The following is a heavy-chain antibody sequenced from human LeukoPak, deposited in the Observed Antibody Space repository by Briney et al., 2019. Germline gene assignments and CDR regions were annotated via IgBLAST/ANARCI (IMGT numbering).Heavy chain of an antibody. J-gene: IGHJ4*02. CDR3: ARRSGGRAPYFDY. D-gene: IGHD2-15*01. V-gene: IGHV1-2*02. CDR2: INPNSGGT. Sequence: ASVKVSCKASGYTFTSYGISWVRQAPGQGLEWMGWINPNSGGTNYAQKFQGRVTMTRDTSISTAYMELSRLRSDDTAVYYCARRSGGRAPYFDYWGQGTLVTVSS. CDR1: GYTFTSYG.